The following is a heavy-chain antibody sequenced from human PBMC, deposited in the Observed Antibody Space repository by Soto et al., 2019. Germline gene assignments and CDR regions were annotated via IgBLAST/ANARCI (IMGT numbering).Heavy chain of an antibody. D-gene: IGHD3-16*02. Sequence: QVQLVQSGAEVKKPGSSVKVSCKASGGTFSSYAISWVRQAPVQGLEWMGGIIPIFGTANYAQKFQGRVTITADESTSTAYMELSSLRSEDTAVYYCARGSRVGELSLPDYWGQGTLVTVSS. CDR1: GGTFSSYA. J-gene: IGHJ4*02. V-gene: IGHV1-69*01. CDR3: ARGSRVGELSLPDY. CDR2: IIPIFGTA.